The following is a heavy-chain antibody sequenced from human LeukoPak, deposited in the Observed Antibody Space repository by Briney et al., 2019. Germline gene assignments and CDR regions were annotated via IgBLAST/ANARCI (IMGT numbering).Heavy chain of an antibody. D-gene: IGHD6-19*01. CDR1: GFIFNNYW. CDR2: INGDGSST. CDR3: TRQWHTPSDY. V-gene: IGHV3-74*01. J-gene: IGHJ4*02. Sequence: GGSLRLSCAASGFIFNNYWMHWVRQTPGEGPLWLSRINGDGSSTSYTHSVQGRFIISRDNAKNILYLQMNSLRAEDTAVYYCTRQWHTPSDYWGQGTLVTVSS.